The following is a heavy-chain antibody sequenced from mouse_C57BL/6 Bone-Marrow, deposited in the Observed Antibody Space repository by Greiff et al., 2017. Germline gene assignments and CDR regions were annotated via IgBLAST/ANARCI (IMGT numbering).Heavy chain of an antibody. V-gene: IGHV1-22*01. Sequence: EVQRVESGPELVKPGASVKMSCKASGYTFTDYNMHWVKQSHGKSLEWIGYINPNNGGTSYNQKFKGKATLTVNKSSSTAYMELRSLTSEDSAVYYCARRGYGSSSFAYWGQGTLVTVSA. J-gene: IGHJ3*01. CDR3: ARRGYGSSSFAY. CDR2: INPNNGGT. CDR1: GYTFTDYN. D-gene: IGHD1-1*01.